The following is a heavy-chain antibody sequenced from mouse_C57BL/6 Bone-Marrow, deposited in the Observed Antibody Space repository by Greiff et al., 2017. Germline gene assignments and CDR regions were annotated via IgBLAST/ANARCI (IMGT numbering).Heavy chain of an antibody. CDR2: IWRGGST. Sequence: VQLQQSGPGLVQPSQSLSITCTVSGFSLTSYGVHWVRQSPGKGLEWLGVIWRGGSTDYNAAFISRLSISKDNSKCQVFFKMNSLQADDTAIYYCARNGRDYWGQGTAVTVSS. CDR3: ARNGRDY. CDR1: GFSLTSYG. J-gene: IGHJ4*01. D-gene: IGHD1-1*01. V-gene: IGHV2-2*01.